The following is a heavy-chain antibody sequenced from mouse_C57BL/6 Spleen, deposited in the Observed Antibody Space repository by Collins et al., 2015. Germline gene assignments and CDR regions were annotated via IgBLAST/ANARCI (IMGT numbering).Heavy chain of an antibody. V-gene: IGHV14-4*01. J-gene: IGHJ1*03. CDR1: GFNIKDDY. CDR2: IDPENGDT. D-gene: IGHD1-1*01. CDR3: TSYYV. Sequence: GASVKLSCTTSGFNIKDDYMHWVKQRPEQGLEWIGWIDPENGDTEYASKFQGKATITADTSSNTAYLQFSSLTSEDTAVYYCTSYYVWGTGTTVTVSS.